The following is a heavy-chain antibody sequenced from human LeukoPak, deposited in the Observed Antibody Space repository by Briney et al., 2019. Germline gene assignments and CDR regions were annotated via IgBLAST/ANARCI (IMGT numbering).Heavy chain of an antibody. V-gene: IGHV1-18*01. CDR3: ARERRDRSYGSGSYDY. J-gene: IGHJ4*02. Sequence: ASVKVSCKASGYTFTSYGISWVRQAPGQGLEWMGWISAYNGNTNYAQKLQGRVTMTTDTPTSTAYMELRSLRSDDTAVYYCARERRDRSYGSGSYDYWGQGTLVTVSS. D-gene: IGHD3-10*01. CDR2: ISAYNGNT. CDR1: GYTFTSYG.